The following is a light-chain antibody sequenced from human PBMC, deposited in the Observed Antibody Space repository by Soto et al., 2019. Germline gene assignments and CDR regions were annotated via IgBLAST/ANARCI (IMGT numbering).Light chain of an antibody. CDR1: QSVSSH. CDR3: QHHYASPYT. V-gene: IGKV1-39*01. Sequence: DIQMTQSPSSLSASLGDRVTITCRASQSVSSHLNWYQQKPGKAPNLLIYAAASLQSGDPSRFSGSGSGTDFTLTISSLQPEDFATYFCQHHYASPYTFGQGTKLEIK. CDR2: AAA. J-gene: IGKJ2*01.